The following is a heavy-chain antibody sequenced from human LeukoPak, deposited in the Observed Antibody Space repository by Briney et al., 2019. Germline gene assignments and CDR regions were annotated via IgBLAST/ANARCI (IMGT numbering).Heavy chain of an antibody. V-gene: IGHV1-69*06. J-gene: IGHJ4*02. D-gene: IGHD3-10*01. CDR2: IIPIFGTA. Sequence: SVKVSCKASGGTFSSYAISWVRQAPGQGLEWMGGIIPIFGTANYAQKFQGRITITADKSTSTAYMELSSLRSEDTAVYYCARDYYGSGSYYSYWGQGTLVTVSS. CDR1: GGTFSSYA. CDR3: ARDYYGSGSYYSY.